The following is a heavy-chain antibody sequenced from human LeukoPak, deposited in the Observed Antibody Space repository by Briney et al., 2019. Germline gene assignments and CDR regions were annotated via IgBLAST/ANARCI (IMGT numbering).Heavy chain of an antibody. Sequence: GGSLRLSCAASGFTFSTYALHWVRQAPGKGLDWVAIISYDGSTKFYADSVQGRFTISRDNSKNTLYLLMNSLRAEDTAVYYCARHWASAGSFDYWGQGTLVTVSS. CDR1: GFTFSTYA. J-gene: IGHJ4*02. CDR2: ISYDGSTK. CDR3: ARHWASAGSFDY. D-gene: IGHD6-13*01. V-gene: IGHV3-30*04.